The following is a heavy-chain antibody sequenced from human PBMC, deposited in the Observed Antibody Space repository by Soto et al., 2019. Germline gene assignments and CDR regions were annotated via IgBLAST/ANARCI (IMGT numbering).Heavy chain of an antibody. CDR2: ISAYNGNT. J-gene: IGHJ6*03. V-gene: IGHV1-18*01. D-gene: IGHD3-3*01. CDR3: ARDGRRDFWSGYYTLSPEQYYYMDG. CDR1: GYTFTSYG. Sequence: ASVKVSCKASGYTFTSYGISWVRQAPGQGLEWMGWISAYNGNTNYAQKLQGRVTMTTDTSTSTAYMELRSLRSYDTAVYYCARDGRRDFWSGYYTLSPEQYYYMDGWGKGTTVTVSS.